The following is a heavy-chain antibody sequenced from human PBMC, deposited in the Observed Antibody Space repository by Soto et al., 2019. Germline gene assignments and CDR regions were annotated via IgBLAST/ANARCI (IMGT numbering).Heavy chain of an antibody. D-gene: IGHD2-21*01. J-gene: IGHJ4*02. CDR3: ARNKEAYALTFDY. CDR1: GGSISSGGYY. V-gene: IGHV4-31*03. Sequence: PSETLSLTCTVSGGSISSGGYYWILIRQHPGKGLEWIGYIYYSGSTYYNPSLKSRVTISVDTSKNRFSLKLSSVTAADTAVYYCARNKEAYALTFDYWGQGTLVTVSS. CDR2: IYYSGST.